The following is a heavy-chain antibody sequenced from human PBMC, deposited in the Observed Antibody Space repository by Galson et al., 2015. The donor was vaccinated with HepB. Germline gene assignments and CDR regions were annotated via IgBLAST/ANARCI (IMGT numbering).Heavy chain of an antibody. Sequence: QSGAEVKKPGSSVKVSCKASGYTFTSYAMHWVRQAPGQRLEWMGWINAGNGNTKYSQKFQGRVTITRDTSASTAYMELSSLRSEDTAVYYCARGIAVAGTDFDYWGQGTLVTVSS. CDR2: INAGNGNT. CDR3: ARGIAVAGTDFDY. V-gene: IGHV1-3*01. CDR1: GYTFTSYA. D-gene: IGHD6-19*01. J-gene: IGHJ4*02.